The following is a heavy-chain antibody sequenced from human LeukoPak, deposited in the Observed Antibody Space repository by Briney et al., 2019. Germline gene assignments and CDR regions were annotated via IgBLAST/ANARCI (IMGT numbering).Heavy chain of an antibody. CDR3: ARGPVITMVRGVIILYYYYMDV. CDR2: INPSGGST. V-gene: IGHV1-46*01. CDR1: GYTFTSHY. J-gene: IGHJ6*03. D-gene: IGHD3-10*01. Sequence: ASVKVSCKASGYTFTSHYMHWVRQAPGQGLEWMGIINPSGGSTSYAQKFQGRVTMTRDTSISTAYMELSRLRSDDTAVYYCARGPVITMVRGVIILYYYYMDVWGKGTTVTISS.